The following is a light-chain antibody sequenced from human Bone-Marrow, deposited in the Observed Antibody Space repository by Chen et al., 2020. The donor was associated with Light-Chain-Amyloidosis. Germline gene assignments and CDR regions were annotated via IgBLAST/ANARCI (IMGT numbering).Light chain of an antibody. CDR2: RDT. CDR3: QSADSSGTYEVI. V-gene: IGLV3-25*03. Sequence: YELTQPPSVSVAPGQSARITCSGDDLPTKYAYWYQQKPGQAPVLVIHRDTERPSGISERFSGSSSGTTATLTISGVQAEDEADYHCQSADSSGTYEVIFGGGTKLTVL. J-gene: IGLJ2*01. CDR1: DLPTKY.